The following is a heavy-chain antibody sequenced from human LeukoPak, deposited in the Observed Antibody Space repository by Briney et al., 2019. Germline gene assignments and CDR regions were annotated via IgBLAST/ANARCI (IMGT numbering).Heavy chain of an antibody. V-gene: IGHV3-48*01. CDR1: GFIFDDYA. Sequence: GGSLRLSCAVSGFIFDDYAMNWVRQAPGKGLEWVSYISSSSSTIYYADSVKGRFTISRDNAKNSLYLQMNSLRAEDTAVYYCARDPSHGYSYGIDYWGQGTLVTVSS. CDR3: ARDPSHGYSYGIDY. D-gene: IGHD5-18*01. J-gene: IGHJ4*02. CDR2: ISSSSSTI.